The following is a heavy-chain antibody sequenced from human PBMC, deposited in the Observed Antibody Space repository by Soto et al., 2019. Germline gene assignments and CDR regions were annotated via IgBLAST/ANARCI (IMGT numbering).Heavy chain of an antibody. V-gene: IGHV4-4*02. D-gene: IGHD6-13*01. Sequence: SETLSLTCAVSGGSISSSNWWGWVRQPPGKGLEWIGEIYQSGSTNYDPPLKSRVTISVDKSKNQFSLKLSSVTAADTAVYYCASLAAAGTGFEPWGQGTLVTVSS. J-gene: IGHJ5*02. CDR1: GGSISSSNW. CDR2: IYQSGST. CDR3: ASLAAAGTGFEP.